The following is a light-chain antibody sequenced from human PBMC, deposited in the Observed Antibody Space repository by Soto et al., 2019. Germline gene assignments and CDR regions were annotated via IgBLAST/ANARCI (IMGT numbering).Light chain of an antibody. V-gene: IGKV3-20*01. CDR3: QQYCGSPPYT. CDR1: QSVSSSY. Sequence: EIVLTQSPGTLSLSPGERATLSCRASQSVSSSYLAWYQQKAGQAPRLLIYGTSNRATGIPDRFSGSGSGTDFTLTISRLEPEDFAVYYCQQYCGSPPYTFGQGTKLEI. J-gene: IGKJ2*01. CDR2: GTS.